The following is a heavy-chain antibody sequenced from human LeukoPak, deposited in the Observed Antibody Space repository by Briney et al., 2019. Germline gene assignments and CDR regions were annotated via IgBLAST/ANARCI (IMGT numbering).Heavy chain of an antibody. J-gene: IGHJ4*02. CDR3: AKESVWFGELLHFYFDY. Sequence: GGSLRLSCAASGFTFSKFALSWVRQAPGKGLEWVSTINDRGTGTYYADSVKGRFTISRDNSKNTLYLQMNSLRAEDTAVYYCAKESVWFGELLHFYFDYWGQGTLVTVSS. CDR2: INDRGTGT. D-gene: IGHD3-10*01. CDR1: GFTFSKFA. V-gene: IGHV3-23*01.